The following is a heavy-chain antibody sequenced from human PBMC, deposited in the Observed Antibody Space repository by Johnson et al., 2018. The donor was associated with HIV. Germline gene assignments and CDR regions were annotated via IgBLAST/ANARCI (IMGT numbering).Heavy chain of an antibody. CDR1: GFIFDDYD. J-gene: IGHJ3*01. CDR2: ISWNGDST. V-gene: IGHV3-20*04. D-gene: IGHD4-23*01. Sequence: VQLVESGGGVVRPGGSLRLSCAASGFIFDDYDMSWVRQAPGKGLEWVSGISWNGDSTGYADSVKGRFPIYRDNAKHSLYLQMHNLRAEDTALYYCARVSDDYGGNPAAWGAFDVWGQGTMVTVSS. CDR3: ARVSDDYGGNPAAWGAFDV.